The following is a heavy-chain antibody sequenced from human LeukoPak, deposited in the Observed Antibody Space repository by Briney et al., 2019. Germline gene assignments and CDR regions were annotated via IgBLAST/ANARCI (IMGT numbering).Heavy chain of an antibody. CDR3: ARDPLGGGLDY. V-gene: IGHV3-53*01. CDR2: IYDGGGA. Sequence: HSGGSLRLSCAASGFTVSSNDMSWVRQAPGKGLEWLSVIYDGGGANYSAYVKTRLTISTDNSTNTLYLQLYSLRTADTAVYYCARDPLGGGLDYWGQGTLVTVSS. D-gene: IGHD3-16*01. CDR1: GFTVSSND. J-gene: IGHJ4*02.